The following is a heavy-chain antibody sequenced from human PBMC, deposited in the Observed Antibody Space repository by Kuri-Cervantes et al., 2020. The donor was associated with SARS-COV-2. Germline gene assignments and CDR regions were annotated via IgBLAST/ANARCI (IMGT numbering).Heavy chain of an antibody. J-gene: IGHJ4*02. Sequence: ASVKVSCKASGYTFTDYYTHWVRQAPGQGLEWMGWISANNGNTNYAQKLQGRVTMTTDTSTSTAYMELKSLRSDDTAVYYCARDRDYYDSGGYWGQGTLVTVSS. D-gene: IGHD3-22*01. CDR1: GYTFTDYY. CDR2: ISANNGNT. V-gene: IGHV1-18*04. CDR3: ARDRDYYDSGGY.